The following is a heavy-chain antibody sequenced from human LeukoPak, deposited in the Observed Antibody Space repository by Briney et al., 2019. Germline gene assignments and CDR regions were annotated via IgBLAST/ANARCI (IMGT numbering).Heavy chain of an antibody. CDR2: IYYSGST. CDR3: AGTYYYDSRTAFDI. Sequence: PETLSLTCTVSGGSISSYYWSWIRQPPGKGLEWIGYIYYSGSTNYNPSLKSRVTISVDTAKNQFSLKLSSVTAADTAVYYCAGTYYYDSRTAFDIWGQGTIVTVSS. D-gene: IGHD3-22*01. J-gene: IGHJ3*02. V-gene: IGHV4-59*01. CDR1: GGSISSYY.